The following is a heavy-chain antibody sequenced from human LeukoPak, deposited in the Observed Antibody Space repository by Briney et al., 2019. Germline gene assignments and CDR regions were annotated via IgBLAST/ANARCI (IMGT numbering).Heavy chain of an antibody. CDR1: GYTLSSHG. Sequence: GASVKVSCKASGYTLSSHGISWVRQAPGQGLEWMGWIGAYNGNTNYAQKFQGRVTMTTDTSTSTAYMELRSLRSDDTAVYFCARAVLGGVTIHHYYYYMDVWGEGTTVTVSS. CDR3: ARAVLGGVTIHHYYYYMDV. V-gene: IGHV1-18*01. J-gene: IGHJ6*03. CDR2: IGAYNGNT. D-gene: IGHD3-16*01.